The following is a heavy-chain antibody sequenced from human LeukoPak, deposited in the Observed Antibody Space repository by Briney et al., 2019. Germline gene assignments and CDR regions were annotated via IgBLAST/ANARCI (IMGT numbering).Heavy chain of an antibody. CDR2: ISSSSSTI. D-gene: IGHD2-21*02. CDR1: GFTFSSYS. V-gene: IGHV3-48*04. Sequence: GGSLRLSCAASGFTFSSYSMNWVRQAPGKGLEWVSYISSSSSTIYYADSVKGRFTISRDNAKNSLYLQMNSLRAEDTAVYYWASPLVTAIVGYWGQGTLVTVSS. J-gene: IGHJ4*02. CDR3: ASPLVTAIVGY.